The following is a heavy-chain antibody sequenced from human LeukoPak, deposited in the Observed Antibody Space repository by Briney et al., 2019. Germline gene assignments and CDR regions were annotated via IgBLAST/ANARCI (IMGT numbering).Heavy chain of an antibody. V-gene: IGHV1-3*01. Sequence: ASVKVSCKASGYTFTSYAMHWVRQAPGQRLEWMGWINAGNGNTKYSQEFQGRVTITRDTSTSTAYMELRSLRSDDTAVYYCARGITEVHCSSTSCYPVVGYYYYMDVWGKGTTVTISS. CDR3: ARGITEVHCSSTSCYPVVGYYYYMDV. D-gene: IGHD2-2*01. CDR1: GYTFTSYA. J-gene: IGHJ6*03. CDR2: INAGNGNT.